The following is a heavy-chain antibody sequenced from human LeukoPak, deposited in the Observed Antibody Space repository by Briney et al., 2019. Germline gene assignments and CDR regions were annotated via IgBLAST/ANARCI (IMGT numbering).Heavy chain of an antibody. Sequence: GESLRLSCAASGFTFSSYKMTWVRQAPGKGLEWVAHIKTGGGDKFYADPVRGGFTISRDNAKNSLYLQMKGLKAEETAVYYCAIGTLCSVILEYWGQGTLVIVSS. V-gene: IGHV3-7*01. CDR1: GFTFSSYK. J-gene: IGHJ4*02. D-gene: IGHD2-15*01. CDR3: AIGTLCSVILEY. CDR2: IKTGGGDK.